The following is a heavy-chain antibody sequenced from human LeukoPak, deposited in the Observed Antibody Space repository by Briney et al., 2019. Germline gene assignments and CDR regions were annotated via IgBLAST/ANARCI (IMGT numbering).Heavy chain of an antibody. J-gene: IGHJ4*02. CDR2: ITYNSGTI. CDR3: ARDSGYSYADDY. D-gene: IGHD5-18*01. CDR1: GFTFSSYG. Sequence: GESLKISCAASGFTFSSYGMHWVRQAPGKGLEWVSYITYNSGTIFYADSVKGRFTISRDNAKDSLYLQMSSLRDEDTAVYYCARDSGYSYADDYWGQGTLVTVSS. V-gene: IGHV3-48*02.